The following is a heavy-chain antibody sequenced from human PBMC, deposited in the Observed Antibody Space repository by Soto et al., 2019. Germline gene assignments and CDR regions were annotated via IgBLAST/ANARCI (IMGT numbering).Heavy chain of an antibody. Sequence: QVQLVQSGAEVRKPGSSVKVSCKVSGVTFSSYAISWLRQAHGQGLEWMVGIMPMFGTPNYAQKLQGRGTLTADKSTNKAYMELNSLTSEDTAVYYCARAAWYHDDSSGYQYWYFDLWGRGTLGTVSS. CDR3: ARAAWYHDDSSGYQYWYFDL. J-gene: IGHJ2*01. V-gene: IGHV1-69*06. D-gene: IGHD3-22*01. CDR2: IMPMFGTP. CDR1: GVTFSSYA.